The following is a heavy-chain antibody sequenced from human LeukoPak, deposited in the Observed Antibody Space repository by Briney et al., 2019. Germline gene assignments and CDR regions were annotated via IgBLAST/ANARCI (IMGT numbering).Heavy chain of an antibody. D-gene: IGHD5-18*01. Sequence: PGRSLRLSCAASGFTFSSYGMHWVRQAPGKGLEWVAVISYDGSNKYYADSVKGRFTISRDNSKNTLYLQMNSLRAEDTAVYYCARERMDTAIRDAFDIWGQGTMVTVSS. CDR1: GFTFSSYG. CDR3: ARERMDTAIRDAFDI. V-gene: IGHV3-30*19. CDR2: ISYDGSNK. J-gene: IGHJ3*02.